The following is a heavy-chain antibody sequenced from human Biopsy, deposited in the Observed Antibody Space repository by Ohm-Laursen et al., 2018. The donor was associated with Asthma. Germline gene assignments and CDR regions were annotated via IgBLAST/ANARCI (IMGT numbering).Heavy chain of an antibody. D-gene: IGHD3-22*01. Sequence: SHTLSLTCAVSGGSITSSSYYWGWIRQPPGKGMEWIGSMYHSGRPYYHPSLKSRTTISVDTSKNQLSLKMSSVTAADTAVYFCVRHQYSSSWSTFDYWGREPWSPSRQ. CDR1: GGSITSSSYY. CDR2: MYHSGRP. V-gene: IGHV4-39*01. CDR3: VRHQYSSSWSTFDY. J-gene: IGHJ4*02.